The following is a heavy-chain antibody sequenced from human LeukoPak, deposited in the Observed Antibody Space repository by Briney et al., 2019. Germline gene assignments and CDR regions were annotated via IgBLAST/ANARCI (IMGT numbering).Heavy chain of an antibody. CDR2: FDPEDGET. CDR1: GYTLTELS. J-gene: IGHJ6*02. D-gene: IGHD4-17*01. Sequence: ASVKVSCKVSGYTLTELSMHWVRQAPGKGLEWMGGFDPEDGETIYAQKFQGRVTMTVDTSTDTAYMELSSLRSEDTAVYYCATGYHGATSLYYYYGMDVWGQGTTVTVSS. CDR3: ATGYHGATSLYYYYGMDV. V-gene: IGHV1-24*01.